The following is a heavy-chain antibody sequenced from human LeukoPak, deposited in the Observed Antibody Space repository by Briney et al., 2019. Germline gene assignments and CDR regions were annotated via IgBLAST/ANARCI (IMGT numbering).Heavy chain of an antibody. V-gene: IGHV1-18*01. J-gene: IGHJ5*02. D-gene: IGHD2-2*01. CDR3: ARGGLESQLQDWFDP. CDR1: GYTFTSYG. Sequence: ASVKVSCKASGYTFTSYGISWVRQAPGQGLEWMGWISAYNGNTNYAQKLQGRVTMTTDTSTSTAYMELRSLRSDDTAVCYCARGGLESQLQDWFDPWGQGTLVTVSS. CDR2: ISAYNGNT.